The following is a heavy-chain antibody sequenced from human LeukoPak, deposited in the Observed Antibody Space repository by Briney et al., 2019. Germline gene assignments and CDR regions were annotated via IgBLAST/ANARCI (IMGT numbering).Heavy chain of an antibody. Sequence: GGSLRLSCAASGFTFSSYWMSWVRQAPGKGLEWVANIKQDGSEKYYVDSVKGRFTISRDNAKNSLYLQMNSLRAEDTAVYYCASSPYSSGWPRYYYYGMDVWGQGTTVTVSS. CDR3: ASSPYSSGWPRYYYYGMDV. V-gene: IGHV3-7*01. CDR2: IKQDGSEK. J-gene: IGHJ6*02. CDR1: GFTFSSYW. D-gene: IGHD6-19*01.